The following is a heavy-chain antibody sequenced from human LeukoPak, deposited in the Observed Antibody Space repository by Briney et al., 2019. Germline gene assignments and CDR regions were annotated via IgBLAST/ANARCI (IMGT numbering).Heavy chain of an antibody. J-gene: IGHJ4*02. CDR2: IKEDGSEK. V-gene: IGHV3-7*01. CDR3: ARDRVGGEEY. CDR1: GFTFSSYS. Sequence: PGGSLRLSCAASGFTFSSYSMNWVRQAPGRGLEWVANIKEDGSEKDYVDSVRGRFNISRDNAKNSLYPQMSSLRAEDTAVYFCARDRVGGEEYWGQGTLVTVSS. D-gene: IGHD3-16*01.